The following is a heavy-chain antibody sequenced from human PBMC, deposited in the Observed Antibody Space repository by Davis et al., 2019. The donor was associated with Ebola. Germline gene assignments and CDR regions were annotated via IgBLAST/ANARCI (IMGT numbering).Heavy chain of an antibody. CDR2: IYSGGST. D-gene: IGHD1-26*01. CDR1: GFTFSNAW. V-gene: IGHV3-66*01. CDR3: GAIRVYYYGMDV. J-gene: IGHJ6*02. Sequence: GESLKISCVASGFTFSNAWMSWVRQAPGKGLEWVSVIYSGGSTYYADSVKGRFTISRDNSKNTLYLQMNSLRAEDTAVYYCGAIRVYYYGMDVWGQGTTVTVSS.